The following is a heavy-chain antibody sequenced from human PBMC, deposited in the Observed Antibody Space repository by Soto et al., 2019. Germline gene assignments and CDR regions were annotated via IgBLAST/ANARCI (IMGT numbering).Heavy chain of an antibody. CDR1: GGSISSGGYS. V-gene: IGHV4-30-2*01. Sequence: SETLSLTCAVSGGSISSGGYSWIWIRQPPGKGLEWIGYIYHSGSTYYNPSLKSRVTMSVDRSKNQFSLKLSSVTAADTAVYYCARGVLRGLCSVWGQGTTVTVSS. CDR2: IYHSGST. J-gene: IGHJ6*02. D-gene: IGHD3-3*01. CDR3: ARGVLRGLCSV.